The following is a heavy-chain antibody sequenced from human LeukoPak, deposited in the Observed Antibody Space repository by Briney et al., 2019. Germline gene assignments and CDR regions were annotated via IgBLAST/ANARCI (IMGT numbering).Heavy chain of an antibody. V-gene: IGHV4-61*10. CDR3: ASEGFDCGGDCSYFDY. CDR1: GGSISSGSYY. Sequence: SETLSLTCTVSGGSISSGSYYWCWIRQPAGKRLEWVGYIYYSGSTNYNPSLKSRVTISVDTSKNQFSLKLSSVTAADTAVYYCASEGFDCGGDCSYFDYWGQGTLVTVSS. D-gene: IGHD2-21*02. CDR2: IYYSGST. J-gene: IGHJ4*02.